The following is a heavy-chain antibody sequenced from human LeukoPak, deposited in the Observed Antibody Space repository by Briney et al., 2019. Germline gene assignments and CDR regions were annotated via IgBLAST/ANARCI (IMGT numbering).Heavy chain of an antibody. Sequence: SETLSLTCTVSGGSISSYYWRWIRQPPGKGLEWIGYIYYSGSTNYNPSLKSRVTISVDTSKNQFSLKLSSVTAADTAVYYCAREAVTTSYYYYYMDVWGKGTTVTVSS. CDR3: AREAVTTSYYYYYMDV. CDR1: GGSISSYY. J-gene: IGHJ6*03. V-gene: IGHV4-59*01. D-gene: IGHD4-17*01. CDR2: IYYSGST.